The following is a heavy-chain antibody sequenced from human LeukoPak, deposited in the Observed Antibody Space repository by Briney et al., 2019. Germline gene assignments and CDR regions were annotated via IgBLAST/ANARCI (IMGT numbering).Heavy chain of an antibody. V-gene: IGHV1-2*02. CDR3: AASLMGPSDSFDI. J-gene: IGHJ3*02. CDR2: INPDSGDT. D-gene: IGHD2-8*01. CDR1: EYTFSVYH. Sequence: ASVTVSCKASEYTFSVYHFHWVRQAPAQGFEWMAWINPDSGDTNYPQKFQGRVTITRDMSISTAYMEVSSLRSDDTAVYYCAASLMGPSDSFDIWGQGTVVTVSS.